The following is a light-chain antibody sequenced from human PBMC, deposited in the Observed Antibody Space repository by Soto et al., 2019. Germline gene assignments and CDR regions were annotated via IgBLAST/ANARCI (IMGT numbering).Light chain of an antibody. CDR3: QHYNSYSEA. CDR2: DAS. CDR1: QDISNS. Sequence: DIQMTQSPSSLSASVGDRVTISCQASQDISNSLNWYQQKPGKAPKLLIYDASNLETGVPSRFSGSGSGTEFTLTISSLQPDDFATYYCQHYNSYSEAFGQGTKVDIK. V-gene: IGKV1-33*01. J-gene: IGKJ1*01.